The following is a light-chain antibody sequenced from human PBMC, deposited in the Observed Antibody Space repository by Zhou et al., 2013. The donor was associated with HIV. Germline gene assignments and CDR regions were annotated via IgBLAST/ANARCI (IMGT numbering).Light chain of an antibody. CDR1: QRITNNF. V-gene: IGKV3-20*01. CDR3: QQYGSSPPFT. Sequence: EIVLTQSPGTLSLSAGERATLSCRATQRITNNFLAWYQQKPGQAPRLLIYHTSSRATGIPDRFSGSGSGRDFTLTITRLEPEDFAVYFCQQYGSSPPFTFGPGTKVDIK. CDR2: HTS. J-gene: IGKJ3*01.